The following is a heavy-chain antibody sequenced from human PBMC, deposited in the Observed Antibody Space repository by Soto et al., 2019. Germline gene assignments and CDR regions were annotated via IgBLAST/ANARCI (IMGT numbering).Heavy chain of an antibody. CDR1: VFTFSSFW. CDR2: MNEDGSKE. J-gene: IGHJ4*02. Sequence: GGSLRLSCASSVFTFSSFWMAWVRQAPGKGLEWVTNMNEDGSKEYYVDSVKGRFTTSRDNGKNSLYLHMNNLKAEDTGVYYCVRDATRGGDFDYWGQGTLVTVSS. CDR3: VRDATRGGDFDY. D-gene: IGHD3-16*01. V-gene: IGHV3-7*01.